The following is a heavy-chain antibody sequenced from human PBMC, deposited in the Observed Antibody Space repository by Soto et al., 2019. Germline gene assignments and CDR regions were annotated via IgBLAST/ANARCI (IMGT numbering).Heavy chain of an antibody. CDR3: ASSLWDNWNYGRFYYYGMDV. J-gene: IGHJ6*02. Sequence: GSLRLSCAASKSIFTGYGMHWVRQTPGKGLEWVAVIRFDGTDEHYADSVKGRFTISRDNSKNMLYLQMNSLRVEDTAVYYCASSLWDNWNYGRFYYYGMDVCGQGTSVTVSS. CDR1: KSIFTGYG. CDR2: IRFDGTDE. V-gene: IGHV3-30*02. D-gene: IGHD1-7*01.